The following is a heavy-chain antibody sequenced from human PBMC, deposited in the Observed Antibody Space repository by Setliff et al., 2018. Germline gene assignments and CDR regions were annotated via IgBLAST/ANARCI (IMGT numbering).Heavy chain of an antibody. Sequence: SETLSLTCTVSGGSFTTYYWSWIRQSPGKGLEWIGYIYYSGSTNYNPSLKSRVTISGDTSKNQFSLKLTSVTAADTAVYYCAASQYQIVGLFDYWGQGALVTVSS. D-gene: IGHD3-16*02. J-gene: IGHJ4*02. CDR1: GGSFTTYY. CDR2: IYYSGST. V-gene: IGHV4-59*08. CDR3: AASQYQIVGLFDY.